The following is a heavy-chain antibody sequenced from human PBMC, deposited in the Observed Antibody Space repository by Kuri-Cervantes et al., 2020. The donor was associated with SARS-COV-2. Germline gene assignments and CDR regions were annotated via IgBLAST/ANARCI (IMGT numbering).Heavy chain of an antibody. V-gene: IGHV3-23*01. CDR2: ISGSGGST. D-gene: IGHD1-26*01. CDR3: ARNEWELFSGYYFDY. CDR1: GFTFSSYA. Sequence: GAFQKISCAASGFTFSSYAMSWVRQAPRKGLELGSAISGSGGSTYYADSVKGRFTISRDNTKNSLYLQMNSLRAEDTAVYYCARNEWELFSGYYFDYWGQGTLVTVSS. J-gene: IGHJ4*02.